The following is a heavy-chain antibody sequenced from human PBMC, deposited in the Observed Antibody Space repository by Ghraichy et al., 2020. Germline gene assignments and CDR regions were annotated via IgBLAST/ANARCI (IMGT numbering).Heavy chain of an antibody. V-gene: IGHV3-48*02. CDR1: GFTFSVHG. CDR3: ARTRGATGTRMWFDP. Sequence: GESLNISCAASGFTFSVHGMNWVRQAPGKGLEWVSYIHPSSGTIYYADSVKGRFTISRDNAKSSLNLQMNSLRDEDMAVYYCARTRGATGTRMWFDPWGQATLVTVSS. J-gene: IGHJ5*02. D-gene: IGHD4-17*01. CDR2: IHPSSGTI.